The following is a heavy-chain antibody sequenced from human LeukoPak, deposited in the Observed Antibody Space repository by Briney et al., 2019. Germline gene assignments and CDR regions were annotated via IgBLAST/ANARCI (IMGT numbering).Heavy chain of an antibody. Sequence: SETLSLTCAVYGGSFSGYYWSWIRQPPGKGLEWIGSIYYSGSTYYNPSLKSRVTISVDTSKNQFSLKLSSVTAADTAVYYCAASLLLNAFDIWGQGTMVTVSS. CDR1: GGSFSGYY. J-gene: IGHJ3*02. V-gene: IGHV4-34*01. D-gene: IGHD1-26*01. CDR3: AASLLLNAFDI. CDR2: IYYSGST.